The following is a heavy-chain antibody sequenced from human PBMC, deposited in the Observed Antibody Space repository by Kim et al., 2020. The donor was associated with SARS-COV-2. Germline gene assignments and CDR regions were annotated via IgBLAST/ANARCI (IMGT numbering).Heavy chain of an antibody. CDR2: INPNSGGT. CDR1: GYTFTGYY. J-gene: IGHJ6*02. D-gene: IGHD7-27*01. V-gene: IGHV1-2*06. CDR3: ARDLGGRGNWGRLLDGMDV. Sequence: ASVKVSCKASGYTFTGYYMHWVRQAPGQGLEWMGRINPNSGGTNYAQKFQGRVTMTRDTSISTAYMELSRLRSDDTAVYYCARDLGGRGNWGRLLDGMDVWGQGTTVTVSS.